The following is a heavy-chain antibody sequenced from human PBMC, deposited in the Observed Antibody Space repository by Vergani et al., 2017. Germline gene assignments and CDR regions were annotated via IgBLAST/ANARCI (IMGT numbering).Heavy chain of an antibody. CDR2: IKQDRSEK. D-gene: IGHD1-26*01. CDR3: ARTLGDYYYGMDV. V-gene: IGHV3-7*03. Sequence: EVQLVESGGGLVQPGGSLRLSCAASGFTFSSYWMSWVRQAPGKGLEWVANIKQDRSEKYYVDSVKGRFTISRDNAKNSLYLQMNSLRAEDTAVYYCARTLGDYYYGMDVWGQGTTVTVSS. CDR1: GFTFSSYW. J-gene: IGHJ6*02.